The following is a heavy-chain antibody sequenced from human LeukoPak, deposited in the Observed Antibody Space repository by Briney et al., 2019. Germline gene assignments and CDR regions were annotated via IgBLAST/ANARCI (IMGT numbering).Heavy chain of an antibody. CDR2: INPNNGGT. V-gene: IGHV1-2*02. CDR3: ARGGWVRGVITRNGLDY. J-gene: IGHJ4*02. Sequence: ASVKVSCKASGYTFTDYYMHWVRQPPGQGLEWMGWINPNNGGTNYAQKFQGRVTMTRDTSISTAYMELSRLRSDDTAIYYCARGGWVRGVITRNGLDYWGQGTLVTVSP. CDR1: GYTFTDYY. D-gene: IGHD3-10*01.